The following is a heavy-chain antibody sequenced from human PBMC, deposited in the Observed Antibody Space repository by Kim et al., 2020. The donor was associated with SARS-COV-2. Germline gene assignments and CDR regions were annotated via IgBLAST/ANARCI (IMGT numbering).Heavy chain of an antibody. CDR1: GFTFSSYW. D-gene: IGHD2-2*01. Sequence: GGSLRLSCAASGFTFSSYWMSWVRQAPGKGLEWVANIKQDGSEKYYVDSVKGRFTISRDNAKNSLYLQMNSLRAEDTAVYYCALPPPPGPAAMFYYYYGMDVWGQGTTVTVSS. V-gene: IGHV3-7*01. CDR2: IKQDGSEK. J-gene: IGHJ6*02. CDR3: ALPPPPGPAAMFYYYYGMDV.